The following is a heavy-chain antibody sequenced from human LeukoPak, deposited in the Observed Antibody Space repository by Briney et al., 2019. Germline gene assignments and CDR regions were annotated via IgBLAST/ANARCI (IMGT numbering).Heavy chain of an antibody. D-gene: IGHD2-15*01. CDR3: AKGKYIVVVVAATDY. CDR2: VSGSGGST. J-gene: IGHJ4*02. Sequence: GGSLRLSCAASRFTFNNFAMSWVRQAPGKGLEWVSAVSGSGGSTYYADSVKGRFTISRDNSKNTLYLQMNSLRAEDTAVYYCAKGKYIVVVVAATDYWGQGTLVTVSS. V-gene: IGHV3-23*01. CDR1: RFTFNNFA.